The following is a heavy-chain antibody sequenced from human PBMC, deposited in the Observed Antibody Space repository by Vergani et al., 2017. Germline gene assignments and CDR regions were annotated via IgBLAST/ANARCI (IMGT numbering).Heavy chain of an antibody. J-gene: IGHJ4*02. CDR2: ISGSGGST. V-gene: IGHV3-23*01. Sequence: EVQLLESGGGLVQPGGSLRLSCEASGFSFPGYAMTWVRQAPGEGLEWVSGISGSGGSTYYADSVKGRFTISRDNSKNTLYLQMNSLRAEDTAVYYCAKPVPIAATRLSADYWGQGTLVTVSS. CDR1: GFSFPGYA. D-gene: IGHD6-13*01. CDR3: AKPVPIAATRLSADY.